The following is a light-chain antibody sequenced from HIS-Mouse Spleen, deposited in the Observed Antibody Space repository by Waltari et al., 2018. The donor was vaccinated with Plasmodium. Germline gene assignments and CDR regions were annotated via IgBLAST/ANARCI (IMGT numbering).Light chain of an antibody. J-gene: IGLJ3*02. CDR3: YSTDSSGNHRV. CDR2: EDS. V-gene: IGLV3-10*01. CDR1: ALPKKY. Sequence: SYELTQPPSVSVSPGQTARITCSGDALPKKYASWYQQKSGTAPVRVTYEDSKRPSGIPERFSGSRSGTMATLTISGAQVEDEADYYCYSTDSSGNHRVFGGGTKLTVL.